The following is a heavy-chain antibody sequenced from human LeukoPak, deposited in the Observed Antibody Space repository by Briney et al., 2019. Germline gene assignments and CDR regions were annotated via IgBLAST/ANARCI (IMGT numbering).Heavy chain of an antibody. CDR3: ARDDYYGSGSYYYP. J-gene: IGHJ5*02. V-gene: IGHV3-48*03. D-gene: IGHD3-10*01. Sequence: GGSLRLSCAASGFTFSSYEMNWVRQAPGKGLEWVSYISSSGSTIYYADSVKGRFTISRDNAKNSLYLQMNSLRAEDTAVYYCARDDYYGSGSYYYPWGQGTLVTVSS. CDR2: ISSSGSTI. CDR1: GFTFSSYE.